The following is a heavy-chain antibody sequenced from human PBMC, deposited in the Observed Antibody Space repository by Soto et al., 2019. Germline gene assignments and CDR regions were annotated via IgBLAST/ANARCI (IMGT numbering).Heavy chain of an antibody. V-gene: IGHV4-61*01. D-gene: IGHD6-19*01. CDR2: ISYNGST. J-gene: IGHJ4*02. Sequence: PSETLSLTCTVSGGSISSGSYYWSWSRQRPGQGLEWIGYISYNGSTNYNPALKGRVTISLDTSKSQFSLRLSSVTAADTAVYYCARTRGRGQWRDFYFDFWGQGSLVTVSS. CDR1: GGSISSGSYY. CDR3: ARTRGRGQWRDFYFDF.